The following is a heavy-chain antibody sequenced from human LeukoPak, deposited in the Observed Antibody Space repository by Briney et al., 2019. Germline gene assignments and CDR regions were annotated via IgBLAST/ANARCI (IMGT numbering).Heavy chain of an antibody. D-gene: IGHD3-9*01. Sequence: GGSLRLSCAASGFTFSSYAMSWVRQAPGKGLEWVSAISGSGGSTYYADSVKGRFTISRDNSKNTLYLQMNSLRAEDTAVYYCAKDRYFDWLSPYFDYWGQGTLVTVSS. CDR3: AKDRYFDWLSPYFDY. CDR1: GFTFSSYA. CDR2: ISGSGGST. V-gene: IGHV3-23*01. J-gene: IGHJ4*02.